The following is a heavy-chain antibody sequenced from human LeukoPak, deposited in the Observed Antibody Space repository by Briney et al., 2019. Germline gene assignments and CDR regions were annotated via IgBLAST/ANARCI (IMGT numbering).Heavy chain of an antibody. J-gene: IGHJ4*02. CDR3: ARLDLGGYSYGYNFG. Sequence: GGSLRLSCAASGFSFSDYWISWVRQAPGKGLEWVSSISSGSSYRYYADSVKGRFTISRDNANNSLYLQMNRLRAEDTAVYFCARLDLGGYSYGYNFGWGQGTLVAVSS. CDR1: GFSFSDYW. V-gene: IGHV3-21*01. CDR2: ISSGSSYR. D-gene: IGHD5-18*01.